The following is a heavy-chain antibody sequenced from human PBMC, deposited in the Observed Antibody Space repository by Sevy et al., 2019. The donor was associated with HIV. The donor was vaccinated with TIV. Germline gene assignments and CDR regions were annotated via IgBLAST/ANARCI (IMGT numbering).Heavy chain of an antibody. CDR2: ITSSSHIT. CDR1: GFSFNSYS. V-gene: IGHV3-48*01. J-gene: IGHJ4*02. Sequence: GGSLRLSCEVSGFSFNSYSFNWVHQAPGKGLEWISYITSSSHITYYADSVQGRFTISRDNVKKSLYLQMNSLRVEDTVKYYCEKGTGIRNPYYFDHWGQGTLVTVSS. D-gene: IGHD1-1*01. CDR3: EKGTGIRNPYYFDH.